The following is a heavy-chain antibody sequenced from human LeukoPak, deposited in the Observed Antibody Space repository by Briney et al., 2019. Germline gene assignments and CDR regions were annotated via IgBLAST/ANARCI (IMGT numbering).Heavy chain of an antibody. V-gene: IGHV3-30*02. CDR1: GFTFSNYG. CDR2: TRSHGNDK. J-gene: IGHJ4*02. CDR3: AGDFDH. Sequence: GGSLRLSCAASGFTFSNYGMHWVRQAPGKGLEWVAFTRSHGNDKYYADSVKGRFTISRDNSKNMLYLQMNSLRAEDTAVYYCAGDFDHWGQGTLVTVSS.